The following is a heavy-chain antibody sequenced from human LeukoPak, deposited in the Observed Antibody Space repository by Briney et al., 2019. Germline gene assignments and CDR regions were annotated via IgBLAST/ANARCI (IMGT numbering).Heavy chain of an antibody. J-gene: IGHJ5*02. CDR2: ISYDGSNK. CDR1: GFTFSSYA. Sequence: PGGSLRLSCAASGFTFSSYAMHWVRQAPGKGLEWVAVISYDGSNKYYADSVKGRFTISRDNSKNTLYLQMNSLRAEDTAVYYCARGRATIGFASWGQGTLFTVSS. V-gene: IGHV3-30*01. CDR3: ARGRATIGFAS. D-gene: IGHD5-24*01.